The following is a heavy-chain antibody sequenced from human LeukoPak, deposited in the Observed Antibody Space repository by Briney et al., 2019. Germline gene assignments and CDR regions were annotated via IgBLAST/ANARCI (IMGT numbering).Heavy chain of an antibody. CDR2: INPNSGGT. D-gene: IGHD1-26*01. J-gene: IGHJ4*02. Sequence: ASVKVSCKASGYTFTGYYMHWVRQAPGQGLEWMGWINPNSGGTNYAQKFQGRVTMTRDTSISTAYMELSRLRSDDTAVYYCARDPKGGSYFDYWGQGTLVTVSS. CDR3: ARDPKGGSYFDY. V-gene: IGHV1-2*02. CDR1: GYTFTGYY.